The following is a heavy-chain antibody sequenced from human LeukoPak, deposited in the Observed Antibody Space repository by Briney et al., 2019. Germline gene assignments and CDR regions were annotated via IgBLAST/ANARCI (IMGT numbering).Heavy chain of an antibody. CDR3: AREGGSGYSVDY. J-gene: IGHJ4*02. Sequence: GGSLRLSCAASGFTFSTYSMKWVRQAPGKGLEWVSSISSSSSYIYYADSVKGRFTISRDNAKNSLYLQMNSLRAEDTAVYYRAREGGSGYSVDYWGLGTLVTVSS. D-gene: IGHD3-22*01. CDR2: ISSSSSYI. CDR1: GFTFSTYS. V-gene: IGHV3-21*01.